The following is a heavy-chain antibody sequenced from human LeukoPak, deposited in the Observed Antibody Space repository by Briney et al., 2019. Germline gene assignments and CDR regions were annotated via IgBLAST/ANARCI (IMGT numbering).Heavy chain of an antibody. D-gene: IGHD2-21*02. CDR2: IKNNANGGTS. CDR1: GFTFTNAW. CDR3: TTHSVAVTGTHF. Sequence: GGSLRLSCVASGFTFTNAWMTWVRQSPGMGLEWVGRIKNNANGGTSDYAAPVKGRFTISRDDSKNTLSLQMNSLKPEDTAMYYCTTHSVAVTGTHFWGQGALVTVSS. J-gene: IGHJ4*01. V-gene: IGHV3-15*07.